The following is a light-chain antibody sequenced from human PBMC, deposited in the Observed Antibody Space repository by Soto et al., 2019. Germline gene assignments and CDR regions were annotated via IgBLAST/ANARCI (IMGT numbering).Light chain of an antibody. V-gene: IGLV2-14*03. J-gene: IGLJ2*01. CDR1: SSDVGGYNY. Sequence: ALTQPASVSGSPGQSITISCTGTSSDVGGYNYVSWYQQHPGKAPKFMIYDVSNRPSGVSDRFSGSKSGNTASLTISGLQAEDEGDYYCSSYTSSGTVVFGGGTKLTVL. CDR2: DVS. CDR3: SSYTSSGTVV.